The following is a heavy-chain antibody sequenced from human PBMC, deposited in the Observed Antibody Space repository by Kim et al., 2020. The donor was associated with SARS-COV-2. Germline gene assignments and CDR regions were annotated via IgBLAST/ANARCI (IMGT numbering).Heavy chain of an antibody. V-gene: IGHV1-46*01. Sequence: ASVKVSCKASGYTFTSYYMHWVRQAPGQGLEWMGIINPSGGSTSYAQKFQGRVTMTRDTSTSTVYMELSSLRSEDTAVYYCAREPTHPANYGGNSGSDAFDIWGQGTMVTVSS. CDR1: GYTFTSYY. J-gene: IGHJ3*02. D-gene: IGHD4-17*01. CDR2: INPSGGST. CDR3: AREPTHPANYGGNSGSDAFDI.